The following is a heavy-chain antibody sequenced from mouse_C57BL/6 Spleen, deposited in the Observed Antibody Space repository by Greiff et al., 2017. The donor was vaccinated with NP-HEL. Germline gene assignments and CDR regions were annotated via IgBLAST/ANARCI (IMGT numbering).Heavy chain of an antibody. D-gene: IGHD3-1*01. V-gene: IGHV1-69*01. J-gene: IGHJ4*01. CDR1: GYTFTSYW. CDR2: IDPSDSYT. Sequence: QVQLQQPGAELVMPGASVKLSCKASGYTFTSYWMHWVKQRPGQGLEWIGEIDPSDSYTNYHQKFKGKSTLTVDKSSSTAYMQPSSLTSEDSAVYYCARAGGPYYAMDYWGQGTSVTVSS. CDR3: ARAGGPYYAMDY.